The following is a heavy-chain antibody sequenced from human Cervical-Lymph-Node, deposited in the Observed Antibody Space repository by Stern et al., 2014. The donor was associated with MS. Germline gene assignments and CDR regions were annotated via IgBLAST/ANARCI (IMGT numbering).Heavy chain of an antibody. CDR3: SGSNWYFFDY. Sequence: VQLVESGGGLVQPGGSLRLSCAASGFTFDSYSMHWVRQVPGKGLVWVARINTYGSSPRYADSVKGRFTISRDNAKNMLYLEMNSLRAEDTAVYYCSGSNWYFFDYWGQGTLVTVSS. V-gene: IGHV3-74*02. J-gene: IGHJ4*02. CDR1: GFTFDSYS. CDR2: INTYGSSP. D-gene: IGHD6-13*01.